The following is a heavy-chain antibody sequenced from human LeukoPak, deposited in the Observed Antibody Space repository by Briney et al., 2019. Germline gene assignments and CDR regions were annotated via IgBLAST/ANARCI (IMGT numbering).Heavy chain of an antibody. Sequence: GRSLRLSCAASGFTFSSYGMHWVRQAPGKWLEWVAVISYDGGNKYYADSVKGRFTISRDNSKNTLYLQMNSLRAEDTAVYYCAKDLSRGCSGGSCYSAEYFQHWGQGTLVTVSS. J-gene: IGHJ1*01. D-gene: IGHD2-15*01. CDR3: AKDLSRGCSGGSCYSAEYFQH. CDR1: GFTFSSYG. V-gene: IGHV3-30*18. CDR2: ISYDGGNK.